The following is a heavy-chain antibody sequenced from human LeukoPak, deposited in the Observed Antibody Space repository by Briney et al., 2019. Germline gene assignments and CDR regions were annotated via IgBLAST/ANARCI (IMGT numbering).Heavy chain of an antibody. Sequence: SVKVSCKASGGTFSSYAISWVRQAPGQGLEWMGGIIPIFGTANYAQKFQGRVTITADESTSTAYMELSSLRSEDTAVYYCARVDYYDSRAVDYWGQGTLVTVSS. CDR2: IIPIFGTA. CDR3: ARVDYYDSRAVDY. D-gene: IGHD3-22*01. CDR1: GGTFSSYA. J-gene: IGHJ4*02. V-gene: IGHV1-69*13.